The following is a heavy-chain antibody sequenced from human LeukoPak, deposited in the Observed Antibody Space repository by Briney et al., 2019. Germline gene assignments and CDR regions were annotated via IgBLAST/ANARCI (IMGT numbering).Heavy chain of an antibody. V-gene: IGHV1-2*02. D-gene: IGHD6-19*01. J-gene: IGHJ3*02. CDR3: ARAFRLEDAFDI. Sequence: GASVKVSCKASGYTFVSYNIHWVRQATGQGLEWMGWINPNSGGTNYAQKFQGRVTMTRDTSISTAYMELSRLRSDDTAVYYCARAFRLEDAFDIWGQGTMVTVSS. CDR2: INPNSGGT. CDR1: GYTFVSYN.